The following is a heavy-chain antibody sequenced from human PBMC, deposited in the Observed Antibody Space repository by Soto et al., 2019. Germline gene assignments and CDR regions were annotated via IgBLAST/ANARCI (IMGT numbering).Heavy chain of an antibody. D-gene: IGHD5-18*01. J-gene: IGHJ4*02. CDR1: GGSINTGDYY. V-gene: IGHV4-30-4*01. CDR3: SSNSYGHTFSDF. Sequence: SETLSLTCTVSGGSINTGDYYWSWIRHPPGKGLEWIGYIYYSGSTYYNPSLKSRVTISVDTSKNQFSLKLSSVTAADTAVYYCSSNSYGHTFSDFWGTGTLVTLSS. CDR2: IYYSGST.